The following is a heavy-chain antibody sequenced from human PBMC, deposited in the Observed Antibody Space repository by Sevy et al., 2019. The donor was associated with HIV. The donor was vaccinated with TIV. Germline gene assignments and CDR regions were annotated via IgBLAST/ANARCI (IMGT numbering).Heavy chain of an antibody. CDR3: ASAPLAVAGTFSYFDY. CDR1: GGSISSYY. V-gene: IGHV4-59*12. J-gene: IGHJ4*02. Sequence: SETLSLTCTVSGGSISSYYWSWIRQTPGKGLEWIGYIYYSGSTNYNPSLKSRVTISVDTSKNQFSLKLSSVTAADTAVYYCASAPLAVAGTFSYFDYWGQGTLVTVSS. D-gene: IGHD6-19*01. CDR2: IYYSGST.